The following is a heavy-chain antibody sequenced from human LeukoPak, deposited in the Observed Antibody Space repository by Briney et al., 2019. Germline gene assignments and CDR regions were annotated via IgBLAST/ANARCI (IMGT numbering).Heavy chain of an antibody. J-gene: IGHJ5*02. CDR2: IYYSGST. CDR3: ARHLEAGSSSWFDP. D-gene: IGHD3-10*01. Sequence: PSETLSLTCTVSGGSISGYYWSWIRQPPGKGLEWIGCIYYSGSTNYTPSLKSRVTISVDTSKNQFSLKLSSVTAADTAVYYCARHLEAGSSSWFDPWGQGTLVTVSS. CDR1: GGSISGYY. V-gene: IGHV4-59*08.